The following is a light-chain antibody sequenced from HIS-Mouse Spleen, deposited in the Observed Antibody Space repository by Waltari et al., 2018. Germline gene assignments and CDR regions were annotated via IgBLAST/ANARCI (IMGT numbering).Light chain of an antibody. CDR3: AAWDDSLSGPV. J-gene: IGLJ3*02. Sequence: QSVLTQPPSASGTPGPRVPISCSGSSPNLGSNYVYWYQPLPGTAPKRLIYRNNQRPSGVPDRFSGSKSGTSASLAISGLRSEDEADYYCAAWDDSLSGPVFGGGTKLTVL. CDR1: SPNLGSNY. CDR2: RNN. V-gene: IGLV1-47*01.